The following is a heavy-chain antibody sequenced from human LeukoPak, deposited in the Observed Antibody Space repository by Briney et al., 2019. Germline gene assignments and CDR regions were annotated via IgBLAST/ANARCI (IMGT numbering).Heavy chain of an antibody. D-gene: IGHD6-13*01. J-gene: IGHJ1*01. Sequence: GGSQRLSCAASGFTFSSYAMHWVRQAPGMGLEWVSGISWNNDNIGYADSAKGRFTISRDNAKNSLYLEMNSLRPGDTAFYYCAKGKGGKSSTSWYAGYFHHWGQGTLVTVSS. V-gene: IGHV3-9*01. CDR2: ISWNNDNI. CDR3: AKGKGGKSSTSWYAGYFHH. CDR1: GFTFSSYA.